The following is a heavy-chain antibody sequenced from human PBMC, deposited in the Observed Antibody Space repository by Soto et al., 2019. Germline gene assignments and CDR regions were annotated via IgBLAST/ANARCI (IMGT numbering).Heavy chain of an antibody. J-gene: IGHJ5*02. CDR2: IYYSGST. V-gene: IGHV4-39*01. Sequence: SETLSLTCTVSGGSISSSSYYWGWIRQPPGKRLEWIGSIYYSGSTYYNPSLKSRVTISVDTSKNQFSLKLSSVTAADTAVYYCARVSFGNYDHWFDPWGQGTLVTVSS. CDR3: ARVSFGNYDHWFDP. CDR1: GGSISSSSYY. D-gene: IGHD1-7*01.